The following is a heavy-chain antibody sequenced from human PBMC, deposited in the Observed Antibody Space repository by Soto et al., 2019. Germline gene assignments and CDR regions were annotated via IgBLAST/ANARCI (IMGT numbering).Heavy chain of an antibody. CDR2: ISAYNGNT. CDR3: ARVYHAYVGGYYYYSYLDV. D-gene: IGHD2-2*01. V-gene: IGHV1-18*01. Sequence: VSVKVDCKASGYTFTRYGISWGSQAHGQGLEWMGWISAYNGNTNYAQKLQGRVTMTTDTSTSTAYMELRSLRSDDTAVYYCARVYHAYVGGYYYYSYLDVWGKGTTVTGS. CDR1: GYTFTRYG. J-gene: IGHJ6*03.